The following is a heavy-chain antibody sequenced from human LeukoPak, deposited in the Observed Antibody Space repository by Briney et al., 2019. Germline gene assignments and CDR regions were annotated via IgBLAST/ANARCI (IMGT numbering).Heavy chain of an antibody. CDR3: AKENYYDSSGYYSPVDY. J-gene: IGHJ4*02. D-gene: IGHD3-22*01. V-gene: IGHV3-30*18. CDR1: GFTFSSYG. CDR2: ISYDGSNK. Sequence: GGSLRFSCAASGFTFSSYGMHWVRQAPGKGLEWVAVISYDGSNKYYADSVKGRFTISRDNSKNTLYLQMNSLRAEDTAVYYCAKENYYDSSGYYSPVDYWGQGTLVTVSS.